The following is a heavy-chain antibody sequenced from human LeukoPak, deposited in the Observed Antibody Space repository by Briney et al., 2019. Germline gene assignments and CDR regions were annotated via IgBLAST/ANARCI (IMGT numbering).Heavy chain of an antibody. D-gene: IGHD6-13*01. CDR3: ARDRPGIAAAGLDY. CDR2: IYSGGST. J-gene: IGHJ4*02. Sequence: GGSLRLSCAASGFTVSSNYMSWVRQAPGKGPEWVSVIYSGGSTYYADSVKGRFTISRHNSKNTLYLQMNSLRAEDTAVYYCARDRPGIAAAGLDYWGQGTLVTVSS. CDR1: GFTVSSNY. V-gene: IGHV3-53*04.